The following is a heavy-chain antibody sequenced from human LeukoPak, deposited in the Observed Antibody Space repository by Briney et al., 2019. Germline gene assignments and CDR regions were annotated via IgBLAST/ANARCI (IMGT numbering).Heavy chain of an antibody. CDR2: IYYSGII. V-gene: IGHV4-59*08. CDR3: ARLGVAGTSWFDP. J-gene: IGHJ5*02. Sequence: SETLSLTCTVSGASISSYYWSWFRQPPGKGLEWIGYIYYSGIINYNPSLKSRVTMSVDTSKNQFSLKLSSVTAADTAVYYCARLGVAGTSWFDPWGQGTLVTVSS. CDR1: GASISSYY. D-gene: IGHD6-19*01.